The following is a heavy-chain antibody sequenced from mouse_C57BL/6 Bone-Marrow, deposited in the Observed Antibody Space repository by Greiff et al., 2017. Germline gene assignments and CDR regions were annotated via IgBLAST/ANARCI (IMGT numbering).Heavy chain of an antibody. J-gene: IGHJ4*01. CDR2: IRSKSSNYAT. V-gene: IGHV10-3*01. Sequence: EVQVVESGGGLVQPKGSLKLSCAASGFTFNTYAMHWVRQAPGKGLEWVACIRSKSSNYATYYADSVKVRFTISRDDSQSMLYLQMNNLKTEDTAMYYCVRRGWLLNAMDYWGQGTSVTVSS. CDR1: GFTFNTYA. CDR3: VRRGWLLNAMDY. D-gene: IGHD2-3*01.